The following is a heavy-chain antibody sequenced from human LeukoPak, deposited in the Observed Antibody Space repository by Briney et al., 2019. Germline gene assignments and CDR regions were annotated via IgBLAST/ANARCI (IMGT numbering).Heavy chain of an antibody. Sequence: SGPTLVKPTQTLTLTCTFSGFSLSTSGVGVGWIRQPPGKALEWLAIIYWDDDKRYSPSLKSRLTITKDTSKNQVVLTMTNMDPVDTATYYCAHRGIAAAGTNFDYWGQGTLVTVSS. CDR1: GFSLSTSGVG. V-gene: IGHV2-5*02. CDR3: AHRGIAAAGTNFDY. CDR2: IYWDDDK. D-gene: IGHD6-13*01. J-gene: IGHJ4*02.